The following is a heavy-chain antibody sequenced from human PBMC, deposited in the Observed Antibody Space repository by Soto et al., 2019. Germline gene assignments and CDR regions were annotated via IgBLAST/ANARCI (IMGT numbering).Heavy chain of an antibody. J-gene: IGHJ6*02. D-gene: IGHD3-16*01. V-gene: IGHV1-46*01. CDR1: GYTFTSYY. CDR2: INPSGGST. Sequence: QVQLVQSGAEVKKPGASVKVSCKASGYTFTSYYMHWVRQAPGQGLEWMGIINPSGGSTSYAQKFQGRVTMTRDTSTSTVYMELSSLRSEDTAVYYCARDMGECSSLDGMDVWGQGTTVTVSS. CDR3: ARDMGECSSLDGMDV.